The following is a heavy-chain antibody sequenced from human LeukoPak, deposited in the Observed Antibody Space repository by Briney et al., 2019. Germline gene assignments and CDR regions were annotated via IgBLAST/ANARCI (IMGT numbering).Heavy chain of an antibody. Sequence: SETLSLTCAVYGGSFSGYYWSWIRQPPGKGLEWIGEINHSGSTNYNPSPKSRVTISVDTSKNQFSLKLSSVTAADTAVYYCARILGSDLLNXVXXXXXWGXXTLXT. V-gene: IGHV4-34*01. CDR1: GGSFSGYY. CDR3: ARILGSDLLNXVXXXXX. J-gene: IGHJ4*01. CDR2: INHSGST. D-gene: IGHD1-26*01.